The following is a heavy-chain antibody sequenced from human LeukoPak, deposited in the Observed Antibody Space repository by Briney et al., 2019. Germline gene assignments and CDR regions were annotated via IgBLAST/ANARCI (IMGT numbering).Heavy chain of an antibody. D-gene: IGHD2-15*01. CDR2: IYYSGST. J-gene: IGHJ4*02. Sequence: TSETLSLTCTVSGGSISDYYWNWIRQPPGKGLEWIGYIYYSGSTNYNPSLKSRVTISVDTSKNQFSLKLTSVTAADTAVYYCARHHRYCSGGSCYLYDYWGQGTLVTVSS. CDR3: ARHHRYCSGGSCYLYDY. CDR1: GGSISDYY. V-gene: IGHV4-59*08.